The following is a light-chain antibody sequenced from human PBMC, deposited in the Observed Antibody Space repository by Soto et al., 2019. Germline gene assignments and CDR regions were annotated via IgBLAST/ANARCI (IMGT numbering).Light chain of an antibody. CDR1: SSNIGAGYD. V-gene: IGLV1-40*01. CDR3: LSFDSSLSVV. CDR2: GNT. Sequence: QSVLTQPPSVSGAPGQRVTISCTGSSSNIGAGYDVHWYQQLPGRAPKLLIYGNTNRPSGVPDPFSGSKSGTSASLAITGLQAEDEADYYCLSFDSSLSVVFGGGTQLTVL. J-gene: IGLJ2*01.